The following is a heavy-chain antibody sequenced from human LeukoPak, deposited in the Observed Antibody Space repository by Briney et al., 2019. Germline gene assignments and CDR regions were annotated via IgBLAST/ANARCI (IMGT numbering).Heavy chain of an antibody. D-gene: IGHD4-17*01. J-gene: IGHJ5*02. Sequence: GGSLRLSCAASGFTFSSYAMSWVRQAPGKGLEWGSAISSSSIYIYYADSVKGRFTISRDNAKNSLYLQMNSLRAEDTAVYYCASDVYGEVGPWGQGTLVTVSS. CDR2: ISSSSIYI. CDR3: ASDVYGEVGP. V-gene: IGHV3-21*01. CDR1: GFTFSSYA.